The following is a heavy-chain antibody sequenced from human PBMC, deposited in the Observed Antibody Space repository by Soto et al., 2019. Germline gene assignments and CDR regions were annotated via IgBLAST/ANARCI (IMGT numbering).Heavy chain of an antibody. CDR3: AASYYYDSSGYYRHFDY. CDR1: GGTFSSYA. CDR2: IIPIFGTA. Sequence: SVKVSCKASGGTFSSYAISWVRQAPGQGLEWMGGIIPIFGTANYAQKFQGRVTITADESTSTAYMELSSLRSEDTAVYYCAASYYYDSSGYYRHFDYWGQGTLVTVSS. V-gene: IGHV1-69*13. J-gene: IGHJ4*02. D-gene: IGHD3-22*01.